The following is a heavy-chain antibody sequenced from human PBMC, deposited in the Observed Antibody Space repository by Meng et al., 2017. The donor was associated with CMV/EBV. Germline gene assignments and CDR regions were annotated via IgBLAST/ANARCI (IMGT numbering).Heavy chain of an antibody. Sequence: TGYYMHWVRQAPGQGLEWMGWINPNSGGTNYAQKFQGRVTMTRDTSIGTAYMELSRLRSDDTAVYYCARSFHYYDSSGYSQGSHFDYWGQGTLVTVSS. CDR2: INPNSGGT. J-gene: IGHJ4*02. CDR3: ARSFHYYDSSGYSQGSHFDY. V-gene: IGHV1-2*02. D-gene: IGHD3-22*01. CDR1: TGYY.